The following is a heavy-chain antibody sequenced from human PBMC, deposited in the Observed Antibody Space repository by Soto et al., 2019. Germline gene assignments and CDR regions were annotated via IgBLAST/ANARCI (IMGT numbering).Heavy chain of an antibody. CDR3: ARGRRSAAAAFDY. Sequence: SSETLSLTCTVSGGSISSGGYYWSWIRQHPGKGLEWIGYIYHSGTTYYKSSLKSRLTISVDTSKNQFSLKLSSVTAADTAVYCCARGRRSAAAAFDYWGQGTLVTVSS. CDR2: IYHSGTT. V-gene: IGHV4-31*03. CDR1: GGSISSGGYY. D-gene: IGHD6-13*01. J-gene: IGHJ4*02.